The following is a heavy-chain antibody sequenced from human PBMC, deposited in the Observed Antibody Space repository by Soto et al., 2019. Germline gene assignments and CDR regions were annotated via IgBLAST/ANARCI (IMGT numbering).Heavy chain of an antibody. V-gene: IGHV3-9*01. D-gene: IGHD4-17*01. CDR1: GFTFDDYA. CDR3: AKSKRDTVTTDAFDI. CDR2: ISWNSGSI. J-gene: IGHJ3*02. Sequence: EVQLVESGGGLVQPGRSLRLSCAASGFTFDDYAMHWVRQAPGKGLEWVSGISWNSGSIGYADSVKGRFTISRDNAKNSLSLQMNSLRAEDTALYYCAKSKRDTVTTDAFDIWGQGTMVTVSS.